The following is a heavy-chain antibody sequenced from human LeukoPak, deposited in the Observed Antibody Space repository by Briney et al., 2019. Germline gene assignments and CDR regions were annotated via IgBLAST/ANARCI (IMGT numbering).Heavy chain of an antibody. Sequence: GGSLRLSCAASGFTFSTYAMHWVRQAPGQGLDWVAFIRHDGSIKYYSDSVKGRFTISRDNSKNTLYLQMNSLRTEDMAVYYCARGDCSGDCYHPLYFWGQGSLVTVSS. V-gene: IGHV3-30*02. CDR1: GFTFSTYA. J-gene: IGHJ4*02. CDR3: ARGDCSGDCYHPLYF. CDR2: IRHDGSIK. D-gene: IGHD2-21*02.